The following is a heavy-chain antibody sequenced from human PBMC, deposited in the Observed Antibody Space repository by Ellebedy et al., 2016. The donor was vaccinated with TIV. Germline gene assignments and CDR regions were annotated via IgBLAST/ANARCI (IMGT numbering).Heavy chain of an antibody. CDR2: IHPGNGNT. Sequence: ASVKVSCXTSGFNLVNYGIHWVRQAPGQGLEWMAWIHPGNGNTGYSQKVQGRVSITRDTSASEVYMEMNSLTFEDTAVYFCAREWGGVGYLDSWGQGTLVTVVS. CDR3: AREWGGVGYLDS. D-gene: IGHD1-1*01. CDR1: GFNLVNYG. J-gene: IGHJ5*01. V-gene: IGHV1-3*01.